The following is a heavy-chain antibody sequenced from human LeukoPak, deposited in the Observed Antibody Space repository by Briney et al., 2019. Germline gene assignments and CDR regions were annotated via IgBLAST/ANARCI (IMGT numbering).Heavy chain of an antibody. CDR3: ARGPYDFWSGYHYGMDV. Sequence: SETLSLTCAVYGGSFSGYYWSWIRQPPGKGLEWIGEINHSGSTNYNPSLKSRVTISVDTSKNQFSLKLSSVTAADTAVYYCARGPYDFWSGYHYGMDVWGQGTTVTVSS. J-gene: IGHJ6*02. V-gene: IGHV4-34*01. D-gene: IGHD3-3*01. CDR1: GGSFSGYY. CDR2: INHSGST.